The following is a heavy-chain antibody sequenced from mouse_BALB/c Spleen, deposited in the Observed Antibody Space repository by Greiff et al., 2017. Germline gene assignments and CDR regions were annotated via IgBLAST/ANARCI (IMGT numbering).Heavy chain of an antibody. D-gene: IGHD4-1*01. CDR3: ARFLGRGMGYAMDY. CDR1: GDSITSGY. Sequence: EVNLVESGPSLVKPSQTLSLTCSVTGDSITSGYWNWIRKFPGNKLEYMGYISYSGSTYYNPSLKSRISITRDTSKNQYYLQLNSVTTEDTATYYCARFLGRGMGYAMDYWGQGTSVTVSS. CDR2: ISYSGST. J-gene: IGHJ4*01. V-gene: IGHV3-8*02.